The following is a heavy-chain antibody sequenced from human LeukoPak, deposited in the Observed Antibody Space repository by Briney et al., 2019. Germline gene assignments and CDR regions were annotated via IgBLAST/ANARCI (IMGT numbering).Heavy chain of an antibody. CDR2: IYYSGST. D-gene: IGHD2-15*01. J-gene: IGHJ6*02. V-gene: IGHV4-59*01. Sequence: PSETLSLTCTVSGGSISSYYWSWIRQPPGKGLEWVGYIYYSGSTNYNPPLKSRVTISVDTSKNQFSLKLSSVTAADTAVYYCARALLGYCSGGSCPNNYYYYYGMDVWGQGTTVTVSS. CDR3: ARALLGYCSGGSCPNNYYYYYGMDV. CDR1: GGSISSYY.